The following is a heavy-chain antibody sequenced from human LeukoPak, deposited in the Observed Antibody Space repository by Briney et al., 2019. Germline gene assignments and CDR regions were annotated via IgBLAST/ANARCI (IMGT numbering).Heavy chain of an antibody. J-gene: IGHJ3*01. D-gene: IGHD3-22*01. Sequence: SETLSLTCTVSGGSISSASYFWGWIRQPPGKGLEWIGTLYYSGSTYYSASLKSRVTMSGDTSRNQFSLRLSSVNAADTAVYYCAKAGVRYSDSSALYAFDSWGPGTMVTVSS. CDR3: AKAGVRYSDSSALYAFDS. CDR2: LYYSGST. V-gene: IGHV4-39*01. CDR1: GGSISSASYF.